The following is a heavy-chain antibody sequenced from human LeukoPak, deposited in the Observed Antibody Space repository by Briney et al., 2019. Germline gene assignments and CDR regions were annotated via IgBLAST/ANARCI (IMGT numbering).Heavy chain of an antibody. Sequence: ASVKVSCKASGYTFTGHYMHWVRQAPGQGLEWMGWINPNSGGTKYAQKFQGRVTLTRDTSISTAYMELSRLRCDDTAVYYCARSYDFWSGPPFVPWGQGTLVTVSS. V-gene: IGHV1-2*02. J-gene: IGHJ5*02. CDR1: GYTFTGHY. CDR3: ARSYDFWSGPPFVP. CDR2: INPNSGGT. D-gene: IGHD3-3*01.